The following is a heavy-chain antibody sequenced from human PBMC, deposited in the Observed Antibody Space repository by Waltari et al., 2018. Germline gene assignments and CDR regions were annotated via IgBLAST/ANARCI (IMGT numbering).Heavy chain of an antibody. CDR1: GGSISSYY. J-gene: IGHJ5*02. D-gene: IGHD1-26*01. Sequence: QVQLQESGPGLVKPSETLSLTCTVSGGSISSYYWSWIRQPPGKGLEWIGYIDYSVSTTPNPALESRVTRSVDTSKNQFSLKLSSVTAADTAVYYCARDLELGGSWFDPWGQGTLVTVSS. CDR2: IDYSVST. CDR3: ARDLELGGSWFDP. V-gene: IGHV4-59*01.